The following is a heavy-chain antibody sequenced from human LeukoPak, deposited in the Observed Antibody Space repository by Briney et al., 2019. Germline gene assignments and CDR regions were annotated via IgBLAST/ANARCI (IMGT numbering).Heavy chain of an antibody. CDR3: ARDQGVLSRWRYFDY. CDR1: GFTFSSYW. Sequence: PGGSLRLSCAASGFTFSSYWMYWVRQAPGKGLEWVANIKQDGSEKYYVDSVKGRFTISRDNAKNSLYLQMNSLRAEDTAMYYCARDQGVLSRWRYFDYWGQGTLVTVSS. D-gene: IGHD2/OR15-2a*01. J-gene: IGHJ4*02. V-gene: IGHV3-7*01. CDR2: IKQDGSEK.